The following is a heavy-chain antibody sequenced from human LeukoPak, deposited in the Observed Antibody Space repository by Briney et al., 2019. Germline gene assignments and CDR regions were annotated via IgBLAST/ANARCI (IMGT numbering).Heavy chain of an antibody. CDR2: IYYSGST. CDR1: GGSISSSSYY. Sequence: SETLSLTCTVFGGSISSSSYYWGWIRQPPGKGLEWIGSIYYSGSTYYNPSLKSRVTISVDTSKNQFSLKLSSVTAADTAVYYCFSRGWYADSLDYWGQGTLVTVSS. J-gene: IGHJ4*02. CDR3: FSRGWYADSLDY. D-gene: IGHD6-19*01. V-gene: IGHV4-39*01.